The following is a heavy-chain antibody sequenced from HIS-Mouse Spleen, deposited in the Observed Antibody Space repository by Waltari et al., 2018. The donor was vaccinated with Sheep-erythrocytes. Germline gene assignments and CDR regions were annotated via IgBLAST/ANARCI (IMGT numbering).Heavy chain of an antibody. CDR2: ISDDGRNK. J-gene: IGHJ1*01. CDR1: GFTFSSYA. Sequence: QVQLVESGGGVVQPGRSLRLSCAASGFTFSSYAMHWVRQAPGKGLELVAVISDDGRNKYYADSVKGRFTISRDNSKNTLYLQMNSLRAEDTAVYYCARGAYSSSWYPFQHWGQGTLVTVSS. CDR3: ARGAYSSSWYPFQH. V-gene: IGHV3-30*04. D-gene: IGHD6-13*01.